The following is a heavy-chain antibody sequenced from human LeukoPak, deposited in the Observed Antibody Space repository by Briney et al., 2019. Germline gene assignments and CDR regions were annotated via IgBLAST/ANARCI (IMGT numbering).Heavy chain of an antibody. Sequence: SVKVSCKASGGTFSSYAISWVRQAPGQGLEWMGGIIPIFGTANYAQKFQGRVTITADESTSTAYMELSSLRSEDTAVYYCARGVVAVAGSFDYWGQGTLVTVSS. CDR3: ARGVVAVAGSFDY. J-gene: IGHJ4*02. V-gene: IGHV1-69*13. D-gene: IGHD6-19*01. CDR2: IIPIFGTA. CDR1: GGTFSSYA.